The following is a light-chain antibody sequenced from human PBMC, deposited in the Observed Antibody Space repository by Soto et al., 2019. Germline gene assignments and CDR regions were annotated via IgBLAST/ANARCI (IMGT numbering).Light chain of an antibody. CDR3: QQANSFPST. Sequence: DIQMTQSPSSVSASVGDRVTITCRASRGISSWLAWYQQKPGKAPKLLIYAASSLQSGVPSRFSGSGSRTDFTLTISILQPEDFATYYCQQANSFPSTFGQGTRLEIK. J-gene: IGKJ5*01. CDR1: RGISSW. V-gene: IGKV1-12*01. CDR2: AAS.